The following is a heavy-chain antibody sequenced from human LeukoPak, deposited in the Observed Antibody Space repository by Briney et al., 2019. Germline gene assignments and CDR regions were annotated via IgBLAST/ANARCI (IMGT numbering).Heavy chain of an antibody. CDR3: ARERYDSSGYYSPGHWFDP. V-gene: IGHV1-18*04. D-gene: IGHD3-22*01. CDR1: GYTFTSYG. Sequence: ASVKVSCKASGYTFTSYGISWVRQAPGHGLEWMGWISAYNGNTHYAQKLQGRVTMTTDTSTSTAYMELRSLRSDDTAVYYCARERYDSSGYYSPGHWFDPWGQGTLVTVSS. J-gene: IGHJ5*02. CDR2: ISAYNGNT.